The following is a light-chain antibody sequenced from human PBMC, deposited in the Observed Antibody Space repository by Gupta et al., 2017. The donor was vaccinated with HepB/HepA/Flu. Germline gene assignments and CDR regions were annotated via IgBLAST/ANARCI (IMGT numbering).Light chain of an antibody. CDR1: QSVSGY. CDR2: DVF. Sequence: EIVLTQSPGTLSLSPGERATLSCRASQSVSGYVAWYQQKPGQPPRLLIYDVFRRATDIPDRFSGSGSGSDFTLTISRLEPEDFALYYWQQDSSSRTFGQGTRLEIK. J-gene: IGKJ2*02. CDR3: QQDSSSRT. V-gene: IGKV3-20*01.